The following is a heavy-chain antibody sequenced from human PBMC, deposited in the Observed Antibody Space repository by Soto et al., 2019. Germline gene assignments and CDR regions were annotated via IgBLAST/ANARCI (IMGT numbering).Heavy chain of an antibody. CDR3: ARENGLETYYYDSSAPGI. CDR1: GGSISSGGYY. CDR2: IYYSGST. D-gene: IGHD3-22*01. J-gene: IGHJ3*02. V-gene: IGHV4-31*03. Sequence: LSLTCTVSGGSISSGGYYWSWIRQHPGKGLEWIGYIYYSGSTYYNPSLKSRVTISVDTSKNQFSLKLSSVTAADTAVYYCARENGLETYYYDSSAPGIWGQGTMVTVSS.